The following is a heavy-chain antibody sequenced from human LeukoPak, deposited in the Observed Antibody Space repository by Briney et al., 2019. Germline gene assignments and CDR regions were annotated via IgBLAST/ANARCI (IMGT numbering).Heavy chain of an antibody. J-gene: IGHJ5*02. V-gene: IGHV3-11*01. CDR1: GFPFRDYY. CDR3: ARDILTRLSYNWFDP. CDR2: ISRSGDTL. Sequence: GGSLRLSCAASGFPFRDYYMTWIRQAPGKGLEWISYISRSGDTLYYADSVEGRFTISRDNAKNSLFLQMNSLRADDTAVYYCARDILTRLSYNWFDPWGQGTLVTVSS. D-gene: IGHD3-9*01.